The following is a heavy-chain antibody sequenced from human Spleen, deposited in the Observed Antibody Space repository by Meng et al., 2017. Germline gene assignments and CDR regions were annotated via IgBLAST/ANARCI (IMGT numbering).Heavy chain of an antibody. D-gene: IGHD6-19*01. CDR2: IGHSGFT. J-gene: IGHJ5*02. CDR1: GGSISISGYY. CDR3: VRSSGWVKTGFDP. Sequence: QPQLQESGPGLVKPSEALSLTCRVSGGSISISGYYWGWIRQPPGKGLEWVGSIGHSGFTYYTPSLKSRVTVSIDTSRNQFSLWLTSVTAADTAVYYCVRSSGWVKTGFDPWGQGTLVTVSS. V-gene: IGHV4-39*01.